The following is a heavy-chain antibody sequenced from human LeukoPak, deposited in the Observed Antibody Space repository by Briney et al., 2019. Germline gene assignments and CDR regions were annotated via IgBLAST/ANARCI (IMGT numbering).Heavy chain of an antibody. Sequence: PGGSLRLSGGASGFTLSDTCMSWVRQTPGKGLEWVGRIKSKADGGTTTYAAPVKCRFIISGQASKPTLCRQVKSLKTAHTAIYYCLAQYYFDFWGQGTLVTVS. J-gene: IGHJ4*02. D-gene: IGHD4-11*01. CDR2: IKSKADGGTT. CDR3: LAQYYFDF. V-gene: IGHV3-15*01. CDR1: GFTLSDTC.